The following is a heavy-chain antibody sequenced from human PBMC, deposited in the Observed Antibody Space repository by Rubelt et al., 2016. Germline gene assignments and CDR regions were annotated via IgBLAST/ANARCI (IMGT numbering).Heavy chain of an antibody. Sequence: QVQLVESGGGVVQPGRSLRLSCAASGFIFSSYAMHWVRQAPGKGLEWVAVISYDGSNIYYADSVQGRFTISRDNSKNTLYLQMNSLRAEDTAVYYCARDLGSSPFDYWGQGTLVTVS. D-gene: IGHD3-16*01. CDR2: ISYDGSNI. CDR1: GFIFSSYA. J-gene: IGHJ4*02. V-gene: IGHV3-30*07. CDR3: ARDLGSSPFDY.